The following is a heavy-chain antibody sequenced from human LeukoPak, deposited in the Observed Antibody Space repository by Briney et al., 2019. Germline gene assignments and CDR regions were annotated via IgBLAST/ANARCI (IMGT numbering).Heavy chain of an antibody. D-gene: IGHD2-21*02. CDR1: GFTFSSYA. Sequence: GGSLRLSCAASGFTFSSYAMSWVRQAPGKGLEWVANIKRDGSEKYYVDSVKGRFTISRDNAKNSLYLQMNSLRAEDTAVYYCARDQGGNSGLDYFDYWGQGTLVTVSS. J-gene: IGHJ4*02. V-gene: IGHV3-7*01. CDR2: IKRDGSEK. CDR3: ARDQGGNSGLDYFDY.